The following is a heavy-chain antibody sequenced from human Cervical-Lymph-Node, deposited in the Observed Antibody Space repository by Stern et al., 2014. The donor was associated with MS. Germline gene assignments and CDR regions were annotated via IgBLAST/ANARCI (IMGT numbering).Heavy chain of an antibody. V-gene: IGHV4-30-2*01. CDR2: IYHSGSI. Sequence: QVQLQESGSGLVKPSQTLSLTCAVSGGSISSSDYSWGWIRQPPGKGLEWIGYIYHSGSIYYSPSLNSRVTISADRSKNQFSLKLSSVTAADTAVYYCARAGSGYYRDAFDIWGQGTMVTVSS. CDR1: GGSISSSDYS. CDR3: ARAGSGYYRDAFDI. D-gene: IGHD3-3*01. J-gene: IGHJ3*02.